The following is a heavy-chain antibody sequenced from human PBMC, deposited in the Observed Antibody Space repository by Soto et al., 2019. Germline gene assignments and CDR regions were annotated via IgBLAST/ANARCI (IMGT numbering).Heavy chain of an antibody. CDR3: ARRETQSAIDY. Sequence: PSETLSLTCAVSGYSISRSNWWGWIRQPPGKGLEWIGYIYYSGTTYYNPSLKSRVTMSVDTSKNQFSLKLTSVTAVDTAVYYCARRETQSAIDYWAQETLVTVSS. CDR2: IYYSGTT. CDR1: GYSISRSNW. V-gene: IGHV4-28*01. J-gene: IGHJ4*02. D-gene: IGHD1-26*01.